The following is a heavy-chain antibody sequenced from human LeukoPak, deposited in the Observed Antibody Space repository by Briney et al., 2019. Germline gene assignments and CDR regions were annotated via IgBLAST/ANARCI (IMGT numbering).Heavy chain of an antibody. V-gene: IGHV1-2*02. CDR2: INPNTGDT. J-gene: IGHJ5*02. CDR1: GYTISSYG. D-gene: IGHD6-13*01. CDR3: TRDFWSVAGAGPGFDP. Sequence: ASVKVSCKASGYTISSYGISWVRQAPGQGLEWMGWINPNTGDTNYAQKFPARVTMSRDTSISTVYMELSSLRSDDTAVYYCTRDFWSVAGAGPGFDPWGQGTLVIVSS.